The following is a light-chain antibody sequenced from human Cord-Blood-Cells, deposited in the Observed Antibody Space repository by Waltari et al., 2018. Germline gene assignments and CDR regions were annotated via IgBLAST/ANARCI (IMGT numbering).Light chain of an antibody. CDR1: KLGDTY. J-gene: IGLJ3*02. Sequence: SYELTQQPSVSVSPGQTAGITCSGAKLGDTYACWYQQKPGQSPVLVIYQDSKRPSGIPERFSGSNSGNTATLTISGTQAMDEADYYCQAWDSSTWVFGGGTKLTVL. CDR3: QAWDSSTWV. V-gene: IGLV3-1*01. CDR2: QDS.